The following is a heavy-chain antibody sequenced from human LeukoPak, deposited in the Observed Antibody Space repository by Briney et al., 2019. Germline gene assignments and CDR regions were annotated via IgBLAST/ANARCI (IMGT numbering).Heavy chain of an antibody. D-gene: IGHD2-2*01. V-gene: IGHV1-2*02. CDR1: GFTFTDEY. Sequence: ASVKVSCKSSGFTFTDEYIHWVRQAPGQGLEWMGWINPYRGAINYAQKFQGRVTLTRDTSISTAYMELSRLTSGDTAVYYCARDPKSQLHLDYWGQGTLVTVSS. CDR2: INPYRGAI. J-gene: IGHJ4*02. CDR3: ARDPKSQLHLDY.